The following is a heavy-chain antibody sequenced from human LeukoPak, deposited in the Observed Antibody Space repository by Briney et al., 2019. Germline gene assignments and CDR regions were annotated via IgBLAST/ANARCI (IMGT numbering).Heavy chain of an antibody. CDR3: ARSTFVVPAAMSWPRPIWYFDL. CDR1: GYSISGGYY. Sequence: PSETLSLTCTVSGYSISGGYYWSWIRQPPGKGLEWIGYIYYSGSTNYNPSLKSRVTISVDTSKNQFSLKLSSVTAADTAVYYCARSTFVVPAAMSWPRPIWYFDLWGRGTLVTVSS. CDR2: IYYSGST. J-gene: IGHJ2*01. D-gene: IGHD2-2*01. V-gene: IGHV4-61*08.